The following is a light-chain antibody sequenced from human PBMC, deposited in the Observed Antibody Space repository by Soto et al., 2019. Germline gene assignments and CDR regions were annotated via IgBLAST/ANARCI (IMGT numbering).Light chain of an antibody. V-gene: IGLV2-14*01. J-gene: IGLJ3*02. CDR1: SSDVGGYNY. CDR2: EVS. CDR3: SSYTTTSTRV. Sequence: QSALTQPASVSGSPGQSITISCTGTSSDVGGYNYVSWYQQPPGRAPKLIIYEVSNRPSGVSNRFSGSKSGNTASLTISGLQAEDEADYYCSSYTTTSTRVFGGGTKVTVL.